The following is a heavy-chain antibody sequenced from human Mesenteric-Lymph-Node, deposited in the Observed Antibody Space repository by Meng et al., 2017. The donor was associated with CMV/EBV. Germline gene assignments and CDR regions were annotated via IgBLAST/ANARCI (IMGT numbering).Heavy chain of an antibody. Sequence: SETLSLTCTVSGGSISSYYWSWIRQPPGKGLEWIGYIYYTGSTNYNPSLKSRVTISVDTSKNQFSLKLSSVTAADTAVYYCARDRGQLGEFDYWGRGTLVTVSS. CDR2: IYYTGST. CDR1: GGSISSYY. CDR3: ARDRGQLGEFDY. V-gene: IGHV4-59*12. D-gene: IGHD6-6*01. J-gene: IGHJ4*02.